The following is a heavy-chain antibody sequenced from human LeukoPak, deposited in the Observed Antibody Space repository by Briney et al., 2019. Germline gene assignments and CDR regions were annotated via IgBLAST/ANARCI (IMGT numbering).Heavy chain of an antibody. Sequence: KPSETPSLTCAVYGGSLSGYYWSWIRQPPGKGLEWIGEINHSGSTNYNPSLKSRVTISVDMSKNQFSLELSSVTAADTAVYYCARGPASGSNFAWFDPWGQGTLVTVSS. CDR1: GGSLSGYY. CDR3: ARGPASGSNFAWFDP. CDR2: INHSGST. D-gene: IGHD3-10*01. V-gene: IGHV4-34*01. J-gene: IGHJ5*02.